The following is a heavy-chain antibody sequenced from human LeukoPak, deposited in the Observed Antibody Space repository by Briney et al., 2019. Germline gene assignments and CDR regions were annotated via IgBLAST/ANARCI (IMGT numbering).Heavy chain of an antibody. CDR2: ISGSGGST. D-gene: IGHD6-19*01. CDR1: GFTFSSYA. V-gene: IGHV3-23*01. J-gene: IGHJ4*02. Sequence: GGSLRLSCAASGFTFSSYAMSWVRQAPGKGLEWVSAISGSGGSTYYADSVKGRFTISRDNSKNTLYLQMNSLRAEDTAVYYCAICHWYSSGCRNDYWGQGTLVTVSS. CDR3: AICHWYSSGCRNDY.